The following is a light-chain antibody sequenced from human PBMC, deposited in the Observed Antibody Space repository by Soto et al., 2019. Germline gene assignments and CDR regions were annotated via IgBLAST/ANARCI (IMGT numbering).Light chain of an antibody. CDR2: TND. CDR3: AVWDDSLNGFFV. J-gene: IGLJ1*01. Sequence: QSVLTQPPSASGTPAQRVTISCSGSSSNIGSNSVSWYQHLPGTAPKLLIYTNDQRPSGVPDRFSGSKSGTSASLAISGLQSQDEADYYCAVWDDSLNGFFVFGTGTKVTVL. CDR1: SSNIGSNS. V-gene: IGLV1-44*01.